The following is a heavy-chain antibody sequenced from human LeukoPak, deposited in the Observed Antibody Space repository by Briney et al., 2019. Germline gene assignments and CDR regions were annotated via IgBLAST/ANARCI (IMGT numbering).Heavy chain of an antibody. CDR1: GFTFDDYA. Sequence: GRSLRLSCAASGFTFDDYAMHWVRQAPGKGLEWVSGISWNSGNIGYADFVKGRFTISRDNAENSLYLQMNSLRPDDTAFYYCAKGISGWYSPFDYWGQGTLVTASS. CDR3: AKGISGWYSPFDY. V-gene: IGHV3-9*01. CDR2: ISWNSGNI. J-gene: IGHJ4*02. D-gene: IGHD6-19*01.